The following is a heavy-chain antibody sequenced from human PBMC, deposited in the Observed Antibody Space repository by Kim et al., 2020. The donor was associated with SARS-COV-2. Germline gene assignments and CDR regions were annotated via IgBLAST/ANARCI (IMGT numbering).Heavy chain of an antibody. D-gene: IGHD4-17*01. V-gene: IGHV3-23*01. CDR1: GFTFSSYA. CDR3: AILKATVTSNWFDP. J-gene: IGHJ5*02. CDR2: ISGSGGST. Sequence: GGSLRLSCAASGFTFSSYAMSWVRQAPGKGLEWVSAISGSGGSTYYADSVKGRFTITRDNSKNTLYLQMNSLRAEDTAVYYCAILKATVTSNWFDPWGQGTLVTVSS.